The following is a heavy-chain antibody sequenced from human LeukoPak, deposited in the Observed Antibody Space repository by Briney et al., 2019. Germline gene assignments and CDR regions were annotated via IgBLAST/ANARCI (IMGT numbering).Heavy chain of an antibody. CDR2: ISSSGSTR. CDR1: GFTFRDFE. CDR3: ARDSKGYSGYDLGGGFDY. V-gene: IGHV3-48*03. Sequence: GGSLRLSCAASGFTFRDFEMNWVRQAPGKGLEWVSYISSSGSTRYYTDSVKGRFTVPRDNAKNSLYLQMNSLRAEDTAIYYCARDSKGYSGYDLGGGFDYWGQGTLVTVSS. J-gene: IGHJ4*02. D-gene: IGHD5-12*01.